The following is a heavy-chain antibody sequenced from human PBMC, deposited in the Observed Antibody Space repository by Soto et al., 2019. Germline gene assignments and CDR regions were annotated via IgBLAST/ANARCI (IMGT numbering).Heavy chain of an antibody. D-gene: IGHD6-13*01. V-gene: IGHV4-39*01. CDR1: GGSISSSSYY. J-gene: IGHJ5*02. Sequence: SETLSLTCTVSGGSISSSSYYWGWIRQPPGKGLEWIGSIYYSGSTYYNPSLKSRVTISVDTSKNQFSLKLSSVTAADTAVYYCARGSSWYHNWFDPWGQGTLVTVSS. CDR2: IYYSGST. CDR3: ARGSSWYHNWFDP.